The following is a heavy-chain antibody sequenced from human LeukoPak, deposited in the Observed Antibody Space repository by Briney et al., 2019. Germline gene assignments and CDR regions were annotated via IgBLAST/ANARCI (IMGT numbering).Heavy chain of an antibody. CDR3: ARDSGIAVAGSLDY. D-gene: IGHD6-19*01. J-gene: IGHJ4*02. CDR1: GFTFSSYS. CDR2: ISSSSSYI. Sequence: GGSLRHSCAASGFTFSSYSMNWVRQAPGKGLEWVSSISSSSSYIYYADSVKGRFTISRDNAKNSLYLQMNSLRAEDTAVYYCARDSGIAVAGSLDYWGQGTLVTVSS. V-gene: IGHV3-21*01.